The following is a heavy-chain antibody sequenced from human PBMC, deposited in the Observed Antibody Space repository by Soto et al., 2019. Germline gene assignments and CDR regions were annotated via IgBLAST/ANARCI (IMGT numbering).Heavy chain of an antibody. CDR2: ITSSGSYV. J-gene: IGHJ6*02. CDR3: VKDEGIEAMDV. CDR1: GFTFSRNT. D-gene: IGHD3-3*02. V-gene: IGHV3-21*01. Sequence: GGSLRLSCVTSGFTFSRNTMNWVRQAPGKGLEWVASITSSGSYVYYADSVKGRFSASRANAKNSLSLQMDSLRPDDTAIYFCVKDEGIEAMDVWGQGTTVTVSS.